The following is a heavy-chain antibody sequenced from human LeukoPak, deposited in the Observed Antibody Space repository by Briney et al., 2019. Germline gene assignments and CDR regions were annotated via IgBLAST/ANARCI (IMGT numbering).Heavy chain of an antibody. D-gene: IGHD2-2*01. Sequence: SVKVSCKASGGTFSSYAISWVRQAPGQGLEWMGGIIPIFGTANYAQKFQGRVTITADESTSTAYMELSSLRAEDTAVYYCARDSFTVPNAGLYYGMDVWGQGTTVTVSS. J-gene: IGHJ6*02. V-gene: IGHV1-69*01. CDR3: ARDSFTVPNAGLYYGMDV. CDR1: GGTFSSYA. CDR2: IIPIFGTA.